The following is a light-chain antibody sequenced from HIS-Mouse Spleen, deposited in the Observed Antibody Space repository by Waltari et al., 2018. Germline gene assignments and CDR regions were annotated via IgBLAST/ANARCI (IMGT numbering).Light chain of an antibody. CDR2: EGS. Sequence: QSALTQPASVSGSPGPSITISCTGTRRDVGSYNLVPWYQQPPGKAPKLMIYEGSKRPSGVSNRFSGSKSGNTASLTISGLQAEDEADYYCCSYAGSSTWVFGGGTKLTVL. V-gene: IGLV2-23*01. J-gene: IGLJ3*02. CDR1: RRDVGSYNL. CDR3: CSYAGSSTWV.